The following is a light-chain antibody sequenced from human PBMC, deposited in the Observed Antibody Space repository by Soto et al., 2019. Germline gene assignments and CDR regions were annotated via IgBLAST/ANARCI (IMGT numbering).Light chain of an antibody. CDR2: GAS. CDR3: QQYNHWWT. V-gene: IGKV3-15*01. Sequence: EIVMTQSPVTLSVSPGERATLSCRASQSVSTNLVWYQQKPGQAPRLLIYGASTRATGVPGRFSGTGSGTEFTLTISILQSEDSAVYYCQQYNHWWTFGQGTKLAI. CDR1: QSVSTN. J-gene: IGKJ1*01.